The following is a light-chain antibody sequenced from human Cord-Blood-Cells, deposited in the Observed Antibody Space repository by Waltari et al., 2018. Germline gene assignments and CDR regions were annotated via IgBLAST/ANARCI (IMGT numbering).Light chain of an antibody. Sequence: EIVLTHSPGTMSLSPGERATLPCRARQSVSSSYLAWYQQKPGQAPRRLIYGASSRATGIPDRFSGSGSGTDFTLTISRLEPEDFAVYYCQQYGSSPPMYTFGQGTKLEIK. CDR3: QQYGSSPPMYT. V-gene: IGKV3-20*01. CDR2: GAS. CDR1: QSVSSSY. J-gene: IGKJ2*01.